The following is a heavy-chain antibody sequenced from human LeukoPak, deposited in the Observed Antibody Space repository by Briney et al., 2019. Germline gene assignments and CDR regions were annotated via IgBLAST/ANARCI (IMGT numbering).Heavy chain of an antibody. J-gene: IGHJ4*02. CDR3: TRSYYDSSGYLVVADY. V-gene: IGHV3-73*01. Sequence: GGSLRLSCAASGFTFSASTMHWVRQASGKGLEWVGHIRRKTNSYATAYAASVKGRFTISRDDLKNMAYLQMNSLKTEDTAVYYCTRSYYDSSGYLVVADYWGQGTLVTVSS. CDR1: GFTFSAST. CDR2: IRRKTNSYAT. D-gene: IGHD3-22*01.